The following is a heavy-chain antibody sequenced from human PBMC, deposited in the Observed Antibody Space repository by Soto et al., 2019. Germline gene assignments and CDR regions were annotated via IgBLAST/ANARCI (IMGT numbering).Heavy chain of an antibody. J-gene: IGHJ6*02. CDR2: IRNSGGVT. D-gene: IGHD3-10*01. CDR3: AKDYVSAGWFGYGMDV. CDR1: GFTFSSYA. V-gene: IGHV3-23*01. Sequence: EVQLLESGGGLVQPGGSLRLSCAASGFTFSSYAMSWVRQAPGKGLEWVSAIRNSGGVTSYADSVKGRFTVSRDKSKNTLYMQMNSLRVEDTAVYYCAKDYVSAGWFGYGMDVWGQGTTVTVAS.